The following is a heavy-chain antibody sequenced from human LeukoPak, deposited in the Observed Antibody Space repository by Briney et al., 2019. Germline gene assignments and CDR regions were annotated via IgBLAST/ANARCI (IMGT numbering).Heavy chain of an antibody. CDR3: AKTYGSGSYYGD. D-gene: IGHD3-10*01. Sequence: PGGSLRLSCAASGFTFSSYGMHWVRQAPGKGLEWVAFIRYDGSNKYYADSVKGRSTISRDNSKNTLYLQMNSLRAEDTAVYYCAKTYGSGSYYGDWGQGTLVTVSS. CDR1: GFTFSSYG. CDR2: IRYDGSNK. J-gene: IGHJ4*02. V-gene: IGHV3-30*02.